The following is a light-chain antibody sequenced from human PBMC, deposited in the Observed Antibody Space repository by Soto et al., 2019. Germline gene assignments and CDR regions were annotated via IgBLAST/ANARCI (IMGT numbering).Light chain of an antibody. CDR3: SAWDRSLNGGV. CDR2: ITN. CDR1: TSNIGSHP. J-gene: IGLJ3*02. Sequence: QSVLTQPPSASGTPGQRVTISCSGSTSNIGSHPVNWYQQLPGTAPTLLIYITNQRPSGVPDRFSGSKSGTSASLAISGLQSADDADYYCSAWDRSLNGGVFGGGTKLTVL. V-gene: IGLV1-44*01.